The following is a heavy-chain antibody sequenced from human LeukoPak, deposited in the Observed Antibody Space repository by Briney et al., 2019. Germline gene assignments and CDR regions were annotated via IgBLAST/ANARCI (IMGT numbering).Heavy chain of an antibody. Sequence: SETLSLTCTVSGGSISSYYWSWIRQPPGKGLESIGYIYYSGTTNYNPSLKSRVTMSVDTSKNQFSLRLNAVTPADTAVNYCARAKGDYWGQGTLVTVSS. V-gene: IGHV4-59*01. CDR1: GGSISSYY. J-gene: IGHJ4*02. CDR3: ARAKGDY. CDR2: IYYSGTT.